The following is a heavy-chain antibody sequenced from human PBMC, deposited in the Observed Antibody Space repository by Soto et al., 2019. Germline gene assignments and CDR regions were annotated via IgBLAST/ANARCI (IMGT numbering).Heavy chain of an antibody. CDR3: ATFYGGDCTTTTCYGDFDY. Sequence: QVQLVQSGAEVKKPGSSVKVSCKASGGIFNRYSVSWVRQAPGQGLEWMGRIIPLFGITNYAQKFQGRVMITADKSTNIAYMEVNGLRSEDTALYYCATFYGGDCTTTTCYGDFDYWGQGTLVTVTS. D-gene: IGHD2-2*01. CDR2: IIPLFGIT. J-gene: IGHJ4*02. V-gene: IGHV1-69*02. CDR1: GGIFNRYS.